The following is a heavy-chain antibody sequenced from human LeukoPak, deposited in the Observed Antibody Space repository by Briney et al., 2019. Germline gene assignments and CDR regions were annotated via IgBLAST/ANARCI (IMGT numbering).Heavy chain of an antibody. J-gene: IGHJ4*02. CDR1: GYSFTSYW. CDR3: ARLQYYYGSGSYQPADY. D-gene: IGHD3-10*01. V-gene: IGHV5-51*01. Sequence: GESLKISCKGSGYSFTSYWIGWVRQMPGKGLEWMGIIYPGDSDTRYSPSLQGQVTISADKSISTAYLQWSSLKASDTAMYYCARLQYYYGSGSYQPADYWGQGTLVTVSS. CDR2: IYPGDSDT.